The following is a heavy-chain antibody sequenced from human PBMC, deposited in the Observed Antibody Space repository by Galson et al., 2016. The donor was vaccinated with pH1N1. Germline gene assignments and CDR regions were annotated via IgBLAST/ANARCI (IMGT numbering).Heavy chain of an antibody. CDR3: ARHSPGRAVGVFDC. CDR1: GDSVSSNSAA. D-gene: IGHD6-19*01. Sequence: CAISGDSVSSNSAAWNWIRQSPSRGLEWLGRTYYRSKWFYNYAVSVQGRITINPDTSKNQFSLQLNSVTPVDTAVYYCARHSPGRAVGVFDCWGQGTLVIVSS. V-gene: IGHV6-1*01. J-gene: IGHJ4*02. CDR2: TYYRSKWFY.